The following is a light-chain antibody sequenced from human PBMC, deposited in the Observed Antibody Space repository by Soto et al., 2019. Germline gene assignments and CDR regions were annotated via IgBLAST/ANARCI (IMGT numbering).Light chain of an antibody. Sequence: DIQMTQSPSSLSASVGDRVTITCRASQDIREYVAWFQQKPGKGPKSLISAASSLQSGVPSKFSGRGSGTDFTLTISSLQPEDFATYYCQQYSDYPWTFGQGTTVEIK. V-gene: IGKV1-16*02. J-gene: IGKJ1*01. CDR2: AAS. CDR3: QQYSDYPWT. CDR1: QDIREY.